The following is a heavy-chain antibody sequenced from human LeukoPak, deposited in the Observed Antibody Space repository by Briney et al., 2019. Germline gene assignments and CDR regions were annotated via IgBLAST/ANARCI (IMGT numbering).Heavy chain of an antibody. Sequence: GGSLRLSCAASGFAFSSYWMSWVRQAPGQGLEWVANVKQDGSEKYYVDSVKGRFTISRDNAKNSLYLQMNSLRAEDTAVYYCARLAYCGGDCFSGLNPFDYWGQGALVTVSS. V-gene: IGHV3-7*01. CDR3: ARLAYCGGDCFSGLNPFDY. D-gene: IGHD2-21*01. CDR2: VKQDGSEK. J-gene: IGHJ4*02. CDR1: GFAFSSYW.